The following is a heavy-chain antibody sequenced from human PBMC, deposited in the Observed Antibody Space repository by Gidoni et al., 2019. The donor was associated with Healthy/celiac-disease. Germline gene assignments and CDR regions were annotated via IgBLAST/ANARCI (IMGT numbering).Heavy chain of an antibody. CDR3: ARGLGREWSLGTYYYYYMDV. CDR2: INHSGST. V-gene: IGHV4-34*01. CDR1: GGSFSGSY. Sequence: QVQLQQWGAGLLKPSETLSLTCAVYGGSFSGSYLSWIRQPPGKWREWIGEINHSGSTNYNPSLKSRVTISVDTSKNQFSLKLSSVTAADTAVYYCARGLGREWSLGTYYYYYMDVWGKGTTVTVSS. J-gene: IGHJ6*03. D-gene: IGHD3-3*01.